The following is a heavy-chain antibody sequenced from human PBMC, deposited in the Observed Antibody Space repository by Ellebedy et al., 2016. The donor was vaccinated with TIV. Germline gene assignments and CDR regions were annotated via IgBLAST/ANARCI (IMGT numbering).Heavy chain of an antibody. CDR3: ARDSWGGSFLVANYFDS. V-gene: IGHV3-30*04. J-gene: IGHJ4*02. Sequence: GESLKISCAASGFAFSRCAMHWVRQTPGKGLEWVATISYHGRNKFYAGAVKGRFSISRDNSMNTLYLQANSLRAEDTAVYYCARDSWGGSFLVANYFDSWGQGTLVSVSS. D-gene: IGHD2-15*01. CDR2: ISYHGRNK. CDR1: GFAFSRCA.